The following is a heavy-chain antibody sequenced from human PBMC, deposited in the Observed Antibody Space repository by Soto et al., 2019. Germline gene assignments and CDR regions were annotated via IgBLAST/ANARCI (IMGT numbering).Heavy chain of an antibody. J-gene: IGHJ4*02. CDR3: AAARYFDWLLIDY. V-gene: IGHV1-24*01. Sequence: ASVKVSCKVSGYTLTELSMHWVRQAPGKGLEWMGGFDPEDGETIYAQKFQGRVTMTEDTSTDTAYMELGSMRSEDTAVYYCAAARYFDWLLIDYWGQGTLVTVSS. CDR2: FDPEDGET. D-gene: IGHD3-9*01. CDR1: GYTLTELS.